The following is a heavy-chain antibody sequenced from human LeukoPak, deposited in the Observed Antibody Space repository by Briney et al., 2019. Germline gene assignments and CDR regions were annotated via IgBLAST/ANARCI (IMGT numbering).Heavy chain of an antibody. Sequence: RGESLKISCKGSGYSFTSYWIGWVRQMPGKGLEWMGIMYPGDSDTRYSPSFQGQVTISADKSINTAYLQWSSLKASDTAMYYCARSRYDSSGYFLGYFDYWGQGTLVTVSS. V-gene: IGHV5-51*01. J-gene: IGHJ4*02. CDR3: ARSRYDSSGYFLGYFDY. CDR1: GYSFTSYW. D-gene: IGHD3-22*01. CDR2: MYPGDSDT.